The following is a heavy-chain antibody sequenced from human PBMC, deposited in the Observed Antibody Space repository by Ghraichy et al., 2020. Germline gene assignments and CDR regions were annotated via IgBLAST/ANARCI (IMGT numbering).Heavy chain of an antibody. CDR2: IFYSGST. Sequence: SETLSLTCTVSGGSIRGYYWSWTRQPPGEGLEWIGYIFYSGSTNYNPSLKSRVTISLDTSKNQFSLKLTSVTAADTAVYYCARHKANIAAAGPFDFWGQGTLVTVSS. J-gene: IGHJ4*02. CDR3: ARHKANIAAAGPFDF. V-gene: IGHV4-59*08. D-gene: IGHD6-13*01. CDR1: GGSIRGYY.